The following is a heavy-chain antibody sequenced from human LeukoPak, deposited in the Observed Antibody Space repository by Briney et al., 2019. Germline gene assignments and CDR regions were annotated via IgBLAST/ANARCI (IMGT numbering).Heavy chain of an antibody. V-gene: IGHV3-20*04. D-gene: IGHD1-1*01. Sequence: GGSLRLSCTTSGFTFDDFGLSWVRQAPGKGLEWVSSINWNGSITPYADSVRGRFTISRDNDKNSLYLQMKSLKVEDTALYYCTRDETGIDYWGQGTRVTVSS. CDR2: INWNGSIT. J-gene: IGHJ4*02. CDR1: GFTFDDFG. CDR3: TRDETGIDY.